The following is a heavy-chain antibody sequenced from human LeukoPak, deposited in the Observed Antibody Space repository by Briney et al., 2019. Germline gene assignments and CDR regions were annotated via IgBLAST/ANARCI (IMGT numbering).Heavy chain of an antibody. CDR2: INHSGST. V-gene: IGHV4-39*07. Sequence: SETLSLTCTVSGGSISSSSYYWGWIRQPPGKGLEWIGEINHSGSTDYNPSLKSRVTISVDTSKNQFSLKLSSVTAADTAVYYCARGLDSSGWYRWHYYYYYMDVWGKGTTVTVSS. CDR1: GGSISSSSYY. CDR3: ARGLDSSGWYRWHYYYYYMDV. J-gene: IGHJ6*03. D-gene: IGHD6-19*01.